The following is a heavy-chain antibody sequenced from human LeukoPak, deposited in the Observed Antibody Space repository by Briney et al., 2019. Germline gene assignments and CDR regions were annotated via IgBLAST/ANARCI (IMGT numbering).Heavy chain of an antibody. CDR2: IIPIFGTA. V-gene: IGHV1-69*05. J-gene: IGHJ6*03. D-gene: IGHD3-10*01. CDR3: ARESGRITMVRGGGYYYYMDV. CDR1: GGTFSSYA. Sequence: GASVKVSCKASGGTFSSYAISWVRQAPGQGLEWMGGIIPIFGTANYAQKFQGRVTITTDESTSTAYMELSSLRSEDTAVDYCARESGRITMVRGGGYYYYMDVWGKGTTVTGSS.